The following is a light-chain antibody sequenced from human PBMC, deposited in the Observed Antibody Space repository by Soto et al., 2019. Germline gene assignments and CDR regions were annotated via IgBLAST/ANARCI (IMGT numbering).Light chain of an antibody. CDR2: GTS. V-gene: IGKV3-15*01. CDR1: QSVSSN. CDR3: QQYNNWPPFT. Sequence: EIVMTQSPATLSVSPGERATLSCRASQSVSSNLAWYQQKPGQAPRLLIYGTSTRASGIPARFSGSGSGTEFTLTISSLQSEDFAVYYCQQYNNWPPFTFGPGTTVDI. J-gene: IGKJ3*01.